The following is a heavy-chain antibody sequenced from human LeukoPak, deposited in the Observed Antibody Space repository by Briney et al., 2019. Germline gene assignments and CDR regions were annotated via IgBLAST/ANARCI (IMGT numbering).Heavy chain of an antibody. D-gene: IGHD2-2*01. CDR1: GYTFTSYG. CDR3: ATYPREWGLPDIVVVPAAHPFDY. V-gene: IGHV1-18*01. J-gene: IGHJ4*02. Sequence: ASVKVSCKASGYTFTSYGISWVRQAPGQGLEWMGWISAYNGNTNYAQKLQGRVTMTTDTSTSTAYMELRSLRSDDTAVYYCATYPREWGLPDIVVVPAAHPFDYWGQGTLVTVSS. CDR2: ISAYNGNT.